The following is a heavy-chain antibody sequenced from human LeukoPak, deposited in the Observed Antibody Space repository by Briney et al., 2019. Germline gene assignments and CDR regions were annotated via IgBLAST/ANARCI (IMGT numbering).Heavy chain of an antibody. J-gene: IGHJ6*03. D-gene: IGHD1-26*01. Sequence: PGGSLRLSCAASGLTFSSYSMNWVRQAPGKGLEWVSLISGSGGGTYYADSVKGRFTISRDNSKNTLYLQLNSLRVEDTAVYYCAKNRGAGSHYYYHMNVWGKGTTVTVSS. V-gene: IGHV3-23*01. CDR2: ISGSGGGT. CDR1: GLTFSSYS. CDR3: AKNRGAGSHYYYHMNV.